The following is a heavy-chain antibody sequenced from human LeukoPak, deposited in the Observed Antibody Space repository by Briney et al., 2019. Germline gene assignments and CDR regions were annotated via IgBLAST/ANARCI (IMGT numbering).Heavy chain of an antibody. Sequence: NPSDTLSLTCAVSAYSISSNYWWGWIRQPPGKGLAWIGYIYYSGSTYYNPSLGSPVTMSVDPSKNQFSLKVSSVTAVDTAVYYCARKPNSEYYFDYWGQGTLVTVSP. CDR1: AYSISSNYW. CDR2: IYYSGST. V-gene: IGHV4-28*01. CDR3: ARKPNSEYYFDY. D-gene: IGHD3-10*01. J-gene: IGHJ4*02.